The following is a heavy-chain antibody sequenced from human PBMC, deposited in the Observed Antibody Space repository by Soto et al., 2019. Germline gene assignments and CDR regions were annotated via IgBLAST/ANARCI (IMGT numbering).Heavy chain of an antibody. CDR3: GCHLISH. CDR2: ISKDERTI. D-gene: IGHD2-8*01. CDR1: GFTLSSYW. Sequence: EEQLVLSGGGLVQPGGSLRLSCAASGFTLSSYWMHWVRQAPGKGLEWVSRISKDERTISYTGSVKGRFTISRDNAKNTVYLQMNNLRAEDTAMYYCGCHLISHWGKGTLVSVSS. J-gene: IGHJ4*02. V-gene: IGHV3-74*01.